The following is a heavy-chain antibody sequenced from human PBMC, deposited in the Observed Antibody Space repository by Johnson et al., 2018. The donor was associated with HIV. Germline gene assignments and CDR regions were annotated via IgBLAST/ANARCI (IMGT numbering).Heavy chain of an antibody. CDR2: IQSDGKIK. V-gene: IGHV3-30*02. Sequence: QVQLVESGGGLVQPGRSLRLSCAASGFTFSNYGMHWVRQAPGKGLEWVAFIQSDGKIKFYADSVKGRFTISRDNSKNSFYIQMHSLRAEDTAVYYCAKDVDSSRWWRAFDMWGQGTMVSVSS. D-gene: IGHD6-13*01. J-gene: IGHJ3*02. CDR3: AKDVDSSRWWRAFDM. CDR1: GFTFSNYG.